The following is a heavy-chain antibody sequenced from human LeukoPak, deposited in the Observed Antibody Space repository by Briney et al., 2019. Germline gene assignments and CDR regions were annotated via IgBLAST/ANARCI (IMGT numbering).Heavy chain of an antibody. D-gene: IGHD1-14*01. CDR2: INSDGSST. V-gene: IGHV3-74*01. CDR3: ARVRNQYYYGMDV. CDR1: GFTFSSYW. J-gene: IGHJ6*02. Sequence: GGSLRLSCAASGFTFSSYWMHWVRQAPGKGLVWVSRINSDGSSTSYADSVKGRFTISRDNSKNTLYLQMNSLRAEDTAVYYCARVRNQYYYGMDVWGQGTTVAVSS.